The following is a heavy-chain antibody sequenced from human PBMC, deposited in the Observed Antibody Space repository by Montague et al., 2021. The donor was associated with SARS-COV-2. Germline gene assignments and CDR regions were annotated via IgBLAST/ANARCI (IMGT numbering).Heavy chain of an antibody. Sequence: SETLSLTCTMSGGSITYSSYYWGWIRLPPGKGLEWIGSIYYSGTAXYXXXXKXRATMSLDMSKNQLSLRLKSTTAADTAVYFCARASFYYGSGSHYNNWFDSWGQGTVVTVSS. CDR2: IYYSGTA. V-gene: IGHV4-39*07. CDR1: GGSITYSSYY. D-gene: IGHD3-10*01. J-gene: IGHJ5*01. CDR3: ARASFYYGSGSHYNNWFDS.